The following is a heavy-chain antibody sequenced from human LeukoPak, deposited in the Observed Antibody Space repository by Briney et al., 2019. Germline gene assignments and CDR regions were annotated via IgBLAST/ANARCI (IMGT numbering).Heavy chain of an antibody. Sequence: GGSLRLSCAASGFTFSSYAMSWVRQAPGKGLEWVSSISSSSSYIYYAGSVKGRFTISRDNAKNSLYLQMNSLRAEDTAVYYCARDIKITVVVGGYFDYWGQGTLVTVSS. CDR2: ISSSSSYI. D-gene: IGHD2-15*01. CDR3: ARDIKITVVVGGYFDY. V-gene: IGHV3-21*01. J-gene: IGHJ4*02. CDR1: GFTFSSYA.